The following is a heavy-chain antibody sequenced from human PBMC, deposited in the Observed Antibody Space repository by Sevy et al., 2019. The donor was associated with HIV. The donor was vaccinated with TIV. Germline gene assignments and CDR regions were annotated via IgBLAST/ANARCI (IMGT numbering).Heavy chain of an antibody. J-gene: IGHJ4*02. CDR2: MKEDGSDK. V-gene: IGHV3-7*04. CDR3: VRGGVGGYSYSLHC. CDR1: GFTFSVYW. D-gene: IGHD5-18*01. Sequence: GGSLRLSCAASGFTFSVYWMSWVRQAPGKGLEWVATMKEDGSDKDYVDSVKGRFTISRDNAKNSLYLQMNSLRAEDTAVYYCVRGGVGGYSYSLHCWGQGTLVTVSS.